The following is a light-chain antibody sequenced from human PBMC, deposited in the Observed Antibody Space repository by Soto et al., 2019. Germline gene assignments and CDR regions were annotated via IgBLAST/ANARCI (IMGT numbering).Light chain of an antibody. CDR3: SSYTTSSLGV. CDR1: SSDIGRYDY. Sequence: QAVVTQPASVSGSPGQSITISCTGTSSDIGRYDYVSWYQQHPGKAPKLMIYEVINRPSGVSNRFSGSKSGNTASLTISGLQAEDDADYYCSSYTTSSLGVFGGGTKLTVL. V-gene: IGLV2-14*01. J-gene: IGLJ2*01. CDR2: EVI.